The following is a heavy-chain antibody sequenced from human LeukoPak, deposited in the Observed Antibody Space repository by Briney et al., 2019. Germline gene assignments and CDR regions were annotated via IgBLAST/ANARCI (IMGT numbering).Heavy chain of an antibody. CDR2: ISAYNGDT. CDR1: GYTFGSYG. J-gene: IGHJ5*02. V-gene: IGHV1-18*01. D-gene: IGHD3-10*01. CDR3: ARDVVEYYYGSGSYQYNWFDP. Sequence: ASVKVSCKASGYTFGSYGITWVRQAPGQGLEWMGWISAYNGDTSYAQKFQVRVTMTTDTSTTTAYMELRSLRSDDTAVYYCARDVVEYYYGSGSYQYNWFDPWGQGTLVTVSS.